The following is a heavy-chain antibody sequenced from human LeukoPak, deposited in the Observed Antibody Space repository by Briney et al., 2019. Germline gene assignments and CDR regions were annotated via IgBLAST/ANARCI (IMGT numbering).Heavy chain of an antibody. Sequence: GGSLRLSCAASGFTFSSYEMNWVRQAPGKGREWVSYISSSGSTIYYADSVKGRFTISRDNAKNSLYLQMNSLRAEDTAVYYCAWDPAPLGYWGQGTLVTVSS. CDR2: ISSSGSTI. J-gene: IGHJ4*02. CDR3: AWDPAPLGY. CDR1: GFTFSSYE. D-gene: IGHD2-2*01. V-gene: IGHV3-48*03.